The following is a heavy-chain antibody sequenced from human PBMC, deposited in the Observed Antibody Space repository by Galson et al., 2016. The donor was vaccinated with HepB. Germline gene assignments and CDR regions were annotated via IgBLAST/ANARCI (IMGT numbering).Heavy chain of an antibody. CDR3: ARLALFLASGSGTGHYGMDV. CDR1: GYSFTSYY. Sequence: QSGAEVKKPGESLRISCKGSGYSFTSYYITWVRQMPGKGLEWMGTIDPGDSYTNYSPSFQGHVTISADKSISTAYLQWTSLKASDTAMYYCARLALFLASGSGTGHYGMDVWGQGTTVTVSS. D-gene: IGHD3-10*01. CDR2: IDPGDSYT. V-gene: IGHV5-10-1*01. J-gene: IGHJ6*02.